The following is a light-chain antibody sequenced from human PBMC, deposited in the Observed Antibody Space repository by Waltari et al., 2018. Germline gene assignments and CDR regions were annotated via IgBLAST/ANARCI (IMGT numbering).Light chain of an antibody. J-gene: IGLJ2*01. Sequence: QSVLTQPPSASGTPGPRVLISCSGSSSNIGRTTLNWYQQVPGTAPRLVMFINDQRPSGVPDRFSASKSGTSASLAISGLQSEDEADYYCAAWDDSLSAWLFGGGTKLTVL. V-gene: IGLV1-44*01. CDR2: IND. CDR3: AAWDDSLSAWL. CDR1: SSNIGRTT.